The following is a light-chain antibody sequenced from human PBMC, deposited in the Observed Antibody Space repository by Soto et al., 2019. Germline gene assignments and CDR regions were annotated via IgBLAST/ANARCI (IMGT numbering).Light chain of an antibody. J-gene: IGLJ2*01. V-gene: IGLV6-57*02. CDR2: EDD. CDR1: GGSIASNY. Sequence: NFMLTQPHSVSESPGQSVTISCTGSGGSIASNYVQWFQQRPGSDPTTVIYEDDQRPSGVADRCSGSIDCSSNSASLTISVLKADEEADYYCQSSDISNLVFGGGTKLTVL. CDR3: QSSDISNLV.